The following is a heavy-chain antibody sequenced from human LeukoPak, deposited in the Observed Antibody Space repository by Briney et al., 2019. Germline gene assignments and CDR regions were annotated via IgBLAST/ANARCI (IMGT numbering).Heavy chain of an antibody. CDR1: GGSISSGGYY. D-gene: IGHD1-14*01. Sequence: SQTLSLTCTVSGGSISSGGYYWSWIRQHPGKGLEWIEYIYYSGSTYYNPSLKSRVTISVDTSKNQFSLKLSSVTAADTAVYYCARDHNGLFDYWGQGTLVTVSS. V-gene: IGHV4-31*03. J-gene: IGHJ4*02. CDR2: IYYSGST. CDR3: ARDHNGLFDY.